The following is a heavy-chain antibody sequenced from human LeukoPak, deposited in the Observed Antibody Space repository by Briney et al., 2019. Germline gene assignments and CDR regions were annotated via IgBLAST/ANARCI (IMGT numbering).Heavy chain of an antibody. Sequence: GGSLRLSCAASGLTFTSHGMHWVRQAPGKGLEWVAHIRYDGSNKYYADSVKGRFTISRDDSKKMLYLQMNSLRPEDTAVYYCARGRISGGITMIRGVKDRGWFDFWGQGTLVTVSS. V-gene: IGHV3-30*02. CDR3: ARGRISGGITMIRGVKDRGWFDF. CDR1: GLTFTSHG. J-gene: IGHJ5*01. D-gene: IGHD3-10*01. CDR2: IRYDGSNK.